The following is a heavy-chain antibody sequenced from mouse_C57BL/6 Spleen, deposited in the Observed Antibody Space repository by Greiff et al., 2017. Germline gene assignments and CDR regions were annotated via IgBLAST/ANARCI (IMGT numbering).Heavy chain of an antibody. V-gene: IGHV5-4*01. CDR3: AREGY. J-gene: IGHJ2*01. CDR2: ISDGGSYT. Sequence: EVKLMESGGGLVKPGGSLKLSCAASGFTFSSYSMSWVRQTPEKSLEWVATISDGGSYTYYPDNVKGRFTISRDNTKNNLYLQMSHLKSEDTAMYYCAREGYWGQGTTLTVSS. CDR1: GFTFSSYS.